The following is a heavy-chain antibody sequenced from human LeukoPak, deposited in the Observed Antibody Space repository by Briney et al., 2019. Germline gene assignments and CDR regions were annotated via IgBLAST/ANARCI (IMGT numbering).Heavy chain of an antibody. CDR3: ATPTPDGVFDY. CDR2: ISAYNGNT. J-gene: IGHJ4*02. Sequence: ASVKLSCKASGYTFTSYGISWVRQAPGQGLEWMGWISAYNGNTNYAQKLQGRVTMTTDTSTSTAYMELRSLRSDDTAVYYCATPTPDGVFDYWGQGTLVTVSS. CDR1: GYTFTSYG. V-gene: IGHV1-18*01. D-gene: IGHD4-17*01.